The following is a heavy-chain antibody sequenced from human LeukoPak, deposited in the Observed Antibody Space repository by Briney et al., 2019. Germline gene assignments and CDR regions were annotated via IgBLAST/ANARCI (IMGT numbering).Heavy chain of an antibody. J-gene: IGHJ4*02. CDR2: IIPIFGTA. Sequence: SVRVSCKASEGTFSSYTIYWVRQAPGQGLEWVGRIIPIFGTANYAQKFQGRVTITTDESTSTAYMELSSLRSEDTAVYYCAREGYSGYGVQRPIDYWGQGTLVTVSS. V-gene: IGHV1-69*05. D-gene: IGHD5-12*01. CDR3: AREGYSGYGVQRPIDY. CDR1: EGTFSSYT.